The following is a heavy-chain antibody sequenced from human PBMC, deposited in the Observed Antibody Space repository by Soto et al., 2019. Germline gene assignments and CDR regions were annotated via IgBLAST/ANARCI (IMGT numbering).Heavy chain of an antibody. Sequence: GGSLRLSCAASGFTFSSYGMHWVRQAPGKGPEWVAVIWNDGNRKYYADSVRGRFTISRDNSKSTLYLQMDSLRAEDTAVYYCTRTLYSGAWYGGDYWGQGTLVTVSS. D-gene: IGHD6-19*01. CDR3: TRTLYSGAWYGGDY. CDR1: GFTFSSYG. V-gene: IGHV3-33*01. CDR2: IWNDGNRK. J-gene: IGHJ4*02.